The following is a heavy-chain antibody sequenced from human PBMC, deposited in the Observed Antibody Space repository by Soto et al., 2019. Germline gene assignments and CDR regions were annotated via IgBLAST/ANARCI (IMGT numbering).Heavy chain of an antibody. Sequence: QVQLVQSGAEVKKPGSSVKVSCKASGGTFSSYAISWVRQAPGQGLEWMGGIIPIFGTANYAQKFKGRVTITADESTSTAYMELSSLRSEDTAVYYCARRGNCISTSCYRFYYYGMDVWGQGTTVTVSS. CDR3: ARRGNCISTSCYRFYYYGMDV. D-gene: IGHD2-2*01. V-gene: IGHV1-69*12. CDR2: IIPIFGTA. J-gene: IGHJ6*02. CDR1: GGTFSSYA.